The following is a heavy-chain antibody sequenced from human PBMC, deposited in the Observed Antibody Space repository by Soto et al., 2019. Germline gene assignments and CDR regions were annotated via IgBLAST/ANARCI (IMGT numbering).Heavy chain of an antibody. CDR3: ARLGFWSGYYGMDV. Sequence: LETLSLTCAVYGGSFSGYYWSWIRQPPGKGLEWIGEINHSGSTNYNPSLKSRVTISVDTSKNQFSLKLSSVTAADTAVYYCARLGFWSGYYGMDVWGQGTTVTVSS. CDR1: GGSFSGYY. CDR2: INHSGST. J-gene: IGHJ6*02. D-gene: IGHD3-3*01. V-gene: IGHV4-34*01.